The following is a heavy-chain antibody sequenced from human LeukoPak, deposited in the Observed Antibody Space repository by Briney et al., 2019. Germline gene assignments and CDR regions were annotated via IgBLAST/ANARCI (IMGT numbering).Heavy chain of an antibody. Sequence: GGSLRLSCAASGFTFSSYAMSWVRQAPGKGLEWVSAISGSGGSTYYADSVKGRFTISRDNSKNTLYLQMNSLRAEDTAVYYCAKIPSLQLWLIYYFDYWGQGTLVTVS. CDR3: AKIPSLQLWLIYYFDY. D-gene: IGHD5-18*01. J-gene: IGHJ4*02. CDR2: ISGSGGST. V-gene: IGHV3-23*01. CDR1: GFTFSSYA.